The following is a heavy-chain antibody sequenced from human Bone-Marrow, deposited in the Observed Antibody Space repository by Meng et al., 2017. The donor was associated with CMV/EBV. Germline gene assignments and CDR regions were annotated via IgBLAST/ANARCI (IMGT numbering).Heavy chain of an antibody. V-gene: IGHV3-7*01. CDR1: GFTFRSHW. CDR2: IKEDGSEK. CDR3: ARWRPRIDY. D-gene: IGHD1-14*01. Sequence: LSLTCAAPGFTFRSHWMSWVRQAPGKGLEWVANIKEDGSEKYYVDSVKGRFTISRDNAKNSLYLQMNCLRAEDTAVYYCARWRPRIDYWGQGTLVTVSS. J-gene: IGHJ4*02.